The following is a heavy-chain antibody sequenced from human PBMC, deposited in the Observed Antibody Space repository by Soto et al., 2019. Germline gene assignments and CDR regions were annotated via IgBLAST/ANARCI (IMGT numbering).Heavy chain of an antibody. V-gene: IGHV4-59*01. J-gene: IGHJ5*02. CDR3: ARFNYYYDTSGHGMWFDP. D-gene: IGHD3-22*01. CDR2: VHYSGAT. CDR1: GGSINGYY. Sequence: PSETLSLTCTVSGGSINGYYWNWIRQTPGKGLEWIGYVHYSGATKFRSSLKSRLDISVDTSENQFSLKLTSVTAADTDVYYCARFNYYYDTSGHGMWFDPWGQGTLVTVSS.